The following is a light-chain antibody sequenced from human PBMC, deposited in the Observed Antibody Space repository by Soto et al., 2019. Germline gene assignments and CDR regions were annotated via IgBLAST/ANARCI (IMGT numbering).Light chain of an antibody. CDR3: GTNATSSNYV. Sequence: QSVLTQPASVSGSPGQTITISCTGTISDVGSYNYVSWYQQYPGKAPKLMIYDVSTRPSGVSDRFSGSKSGNTASLTISGLRAEDEADNYCGTNATSSNYVFGTGTKVTVL. V-gene: IGLV2-14*03. CDR1: ISDVGSYNY. J-gene: IGLJ1*01. CDR2: DVS.